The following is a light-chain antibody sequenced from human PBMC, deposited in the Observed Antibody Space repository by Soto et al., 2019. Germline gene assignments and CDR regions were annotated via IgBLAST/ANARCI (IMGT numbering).Light chain of an antibody. CDR3: SSYAGSNNFV. V-gene: IGLV2-8*01. CDR1: SSDVGGYNY. CDR2: EVS. J-gene: IGLJ1*01. Sequence: QSALTQPPSPSGSPGQSVTISCTETSSDVGGYNYVSWYQQHPGKAPKLMIYEVSKRPSGVPDRFSGSKSGNTASLTVSGLQAEDEADYYCSSYAGSNNFVFGTGTKLTVL.